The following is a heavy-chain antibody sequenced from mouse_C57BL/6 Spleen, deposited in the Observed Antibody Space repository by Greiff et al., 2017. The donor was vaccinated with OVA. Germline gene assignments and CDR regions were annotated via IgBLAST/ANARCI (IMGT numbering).Heavy chain of an antibody. D-gene: IGHD1-3*01. CDR1: GFTFSSYG. CDR2: ISSGGSYT. CDR3: ARQELWFAY. J-gene: IGHJ3*01. Sequence: EVQVVESGGDLVKPGGSLKLSCAASGFTFSSYGMSWVRQTPDKRLEWVATISSGGSYTYYPDSVKGRFTISRDNAKNTLYLQMSSLKSEDTAMYYCARQELWFAYWGQGTLVTVSA. V-gene: IGHV5-6*01.